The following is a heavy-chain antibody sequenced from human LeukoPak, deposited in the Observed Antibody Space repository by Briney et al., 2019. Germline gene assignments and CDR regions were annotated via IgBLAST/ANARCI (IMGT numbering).Heavy chain of an antibody. D-gene: IGHD3-16*01. J-gene: IGHJ6*04. CDR3: ARGGDMMDV. Sequence: PGGSLRLSCVDSEFTFSSYWMHWVRQAPGEGLVWVSRINTDGSTTDYADSVKGRFTISRDNAKNSLYLQMNSLRAEDTAVYYCARGGDMMDVWGKGTTVTVSS. CDR1: EFTFSSYW. V-gene: IGHV3-74*01. CDR2: INTDGSTT.